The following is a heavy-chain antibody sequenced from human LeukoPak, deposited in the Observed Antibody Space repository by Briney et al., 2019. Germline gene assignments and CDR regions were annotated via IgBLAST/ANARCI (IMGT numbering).Heavy chain of an antibody. D-gene: IGHD4-23*01. V-gene: IGHV3-9*01. CDR3: AKSLRPSTVVPCDH. CDR2: ISWSSGNI. J-gene: IGHJ4*02. Sequence: GGSLRLSCAASGFTFDDYAMHWVRQVPGKGLEWVAGISWSSGNIGYADSVKGRFTISRDNGKNPLYLQMNSLREEDTALYYCAKSLRPSTVVPCDHWGQGTLVIASS. CDR1: GFTFDDYA.